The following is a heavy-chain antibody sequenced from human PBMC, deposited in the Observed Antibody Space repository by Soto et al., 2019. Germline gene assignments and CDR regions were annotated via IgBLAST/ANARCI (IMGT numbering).Heavy chain of an antibody. V-gene: IGHV6-1*01. CDR1: GDSVSSNSAA. CDR2: TYYRSKWYN. J-gene: IGHJ6*03. CDR3: ARVVSRRGIAAAGPYYYYYMDV. D-gene: IGHD6-13*01. Sequence: PSQTLSLTCAISGDSVSSNSAAWNWIRQSPSRGLEWLGRTYYRSKWYNDYAVSVKSRITINPDTSKNQFSLQLNSVTPEDTAVYYCARVVSRRGIAAAGPYYYYYMDVWGKGTTVTVS.